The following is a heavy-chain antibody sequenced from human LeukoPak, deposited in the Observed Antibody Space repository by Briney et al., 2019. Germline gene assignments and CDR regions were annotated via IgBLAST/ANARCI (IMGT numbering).Heavy chain of an antibody. V-gene: IGHV3-15*01. D-gene: IGHD3-9*01. Sequence: PGRSLRLSCAASGFTFSNAWMSWVRQAPGKGLEWVGRIKSKTDGGTTDYAAPVKGRFTISRDDSKNTLYLQMNSLKTEDTAVYYCTTDLYYDILTGFSYYYYMDVWGKGTTVTVSS. CDR1: GFTFSNAW. CDR2: IKSKTDGGTT. CDR3: TTDLYYDILTGFSYYYYMDV. J-gene: IGHJ6*03.